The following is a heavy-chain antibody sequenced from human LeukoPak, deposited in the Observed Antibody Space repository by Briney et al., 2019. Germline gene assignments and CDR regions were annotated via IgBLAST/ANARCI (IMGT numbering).Heavy chain of an antibody. D-gene: IGHD3-10*01. V-gene: IGHV4-4*07. CDR3: ARDQGGSGSYYES. J-gene: IGHJ5*02. Sequence: RTSETLSLTCTVSGGSISSYYWNWIRQPAGKGLEWIGRIYTGGSTNYNPSLKSRVTMSVDTSKNQFSLKLSSVTAADTAVYYCARDQGGSGSYYESWGQGTLVTVSS. CDR1: GGSISSYY. CDR2: IYTGGST.